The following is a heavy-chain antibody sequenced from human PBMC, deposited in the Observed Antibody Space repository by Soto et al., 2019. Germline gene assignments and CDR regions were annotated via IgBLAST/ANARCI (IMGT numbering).Heavy chain of an antibody. Sequence: ASVKVSCKASGYTFTGYYMHWVRQAPGQGLEWMGWINPNSSGTNYAQKFQGWVTMTRDTSISTAYMELSRLRSDDTAVYYCARAPYCSGGSCPVGGDYWGQGTLVTVSS. CDR1: GYTFTGYY. CDR3: ARAPYCSGGSCPVGGDY. J-gene: IGHJ4*02. CDR2: INPNSSGT. D-gene: IGHD2-15*01. V-gene: IGHV1-2*04.